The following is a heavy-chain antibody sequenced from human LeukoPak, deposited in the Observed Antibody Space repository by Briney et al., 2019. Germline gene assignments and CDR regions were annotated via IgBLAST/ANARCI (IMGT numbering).Heavy chain of an antibody. CDR3: AKAVYYYYMDV. CDR2: ISYDGSNK. V-gene: IGHV3-30*18. Sequence: GGSLRLSCAASGFTFSSYGMHWVRQAPGKGLEWVAVISYDGSNKYYADSVTGRFTISRDNSKNTLYLQMNSLRAEDTAVYYCAKAVYYYYMDVWGKGTTVTVSS. J-gene: IGHJ6*03. CDR1: GFTFSSYG.